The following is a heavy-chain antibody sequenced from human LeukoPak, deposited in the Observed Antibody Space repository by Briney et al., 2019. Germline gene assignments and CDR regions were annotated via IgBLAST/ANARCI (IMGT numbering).Heavy chain of an antibody. D-gene: IGHD6-25*01. V-gene: IGHV3-30*18. Sequence: GGSLRLSCAASGFTFSSYGMSWVRQAPGKGLEWVAVISYDGTVKHYADSVKGRFIISRDNSKNTLYVQMNSLGVEDTAVYYCAKVEQRLGVQSYYMDVWGKGTTVTVSS. CDR1: GFTFSSYG. CDR3: AKVEQRLGVQSYYMDV. J-gene: IGHJ6*03. CDR2: ISYDGTVK.